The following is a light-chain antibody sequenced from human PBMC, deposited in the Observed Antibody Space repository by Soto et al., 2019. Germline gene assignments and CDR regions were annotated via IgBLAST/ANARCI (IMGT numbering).Light chain of an antibody. CDR2: QVT. CDR1: GSDLAIYNY. Sequence: QPALTQPASVSGSPGQSISISCTGTGSDLAIYNYVSCSQQQPGKAPKRMIYQVTNRPSGVSNRFSGSRSGNTASLTISGLQAEDEADYYCSSYKYRSNYVFGTGTKVTVL. CDR3: SSYKYRSNYV. V-gene: IGLV2-14*01. J-gene: IGLJ1*01.